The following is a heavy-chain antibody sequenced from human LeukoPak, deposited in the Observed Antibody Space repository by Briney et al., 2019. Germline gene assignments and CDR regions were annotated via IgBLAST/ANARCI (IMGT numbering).Heavy chain of an antibody. Sequence: ASVKVSCKASGYTFTNYGISWVRQARGQGLEWMGWISAYNGNTNYAQKLQGRVTMTTDTSTSTAYMELRSLRAEDTAVYYCARALKGVRRRLGGTTTFEDYYYMDVWGKGTTVTISS. CDR1: GYTFTNYG. V-gene: IGHV1-18*01. CDR2: ISAYNGNT. D-gene: IGHD1-26*01. J-gene: IGHJ6*03. CDR3: ARALKGVRRRLGGTTTFEDYYYMDV.